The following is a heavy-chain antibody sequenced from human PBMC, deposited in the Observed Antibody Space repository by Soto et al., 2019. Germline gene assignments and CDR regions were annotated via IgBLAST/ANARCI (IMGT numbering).Heavy chain of an antibody. CDR1: GFTFSSYA. Sequence: EVQLLESGGGLVQPGGSLRLSCAASGFTFSSYAMSWVRQAPGKGLEWVSAISGSGGSTYYADSVKGRYTISRDNSKKALYLQMNSLRAEDTAVYYCAKDHGRNYGDLDYWGQGTLVTVSS. CDR2: ISGSGGST. J-gene: IGHJ4*02. CDR3: AKDHGRNYGDLDY. V-gene: IGHV3-23*01. D-gene: IGHD4-17*01.